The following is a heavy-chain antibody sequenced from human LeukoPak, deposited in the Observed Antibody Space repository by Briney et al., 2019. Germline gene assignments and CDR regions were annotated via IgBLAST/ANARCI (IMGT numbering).Heavy chain of an antibody. J-gene: IGHJ5*02. CDR3: ARAGGGYDILTGYYFTWFNP. V-gene: IGHV3-66*01. CDR2: IYSGGST. Sequence: GSLRLSCAASGFTVSSNYMSWVRQAPGKGLEWVSVIYSGGSTYYADSVKGRFTISRDNSKNTLYLQMNSLRAEDTAVYYCARAGGGYDILTGYYFTWFNPWGQGTLVTVSS. CDR1: GFTVSSNY. D-gene: IGHD3-9*01.